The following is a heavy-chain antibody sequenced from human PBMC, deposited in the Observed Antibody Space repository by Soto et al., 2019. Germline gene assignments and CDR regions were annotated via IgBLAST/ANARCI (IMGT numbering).Heavy chain of an antibody. CDR1: GGSISRGGFS. J-gene: IGHJ4*02. CDR2: IGHLENT. Sequence: MCLTCNVSGGSISRGGFSRPLIRQSPGHGLEWIGYIGHLENTYSHSTFNSRLTMSIDRSKNQFSLNLSSVTAGDRPVYYCARGVGTDAFHSWGEGVLVTVSS. CDR3: ARGVGTDAFHS. V-gene: IGHV4-30-2*06.